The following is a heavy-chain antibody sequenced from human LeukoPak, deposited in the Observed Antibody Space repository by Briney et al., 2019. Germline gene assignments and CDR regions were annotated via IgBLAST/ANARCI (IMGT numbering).Heavy chain of an antibody. CDR2: MNPNSGNT. D-gene: IGHD6-13*01. CDR3: ARGGIAAAGRGNWFDP. CDR1: GNTFTSYD. J-gene: IGHJ5*02. V-gene: IGHV1-8*01. Sequence: PWASVKVSCKASGNTFTSYDINWVRQATGQGLEWMGWMNPNSGNTGYAQKFQGRVTMTRNTSISTAYMELSSLRSEDTAVYYCARGGIAAAGRGNWFDPWGQGTLVTVSS.